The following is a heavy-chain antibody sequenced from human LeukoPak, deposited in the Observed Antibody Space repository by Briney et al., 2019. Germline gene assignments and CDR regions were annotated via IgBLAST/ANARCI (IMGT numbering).Heavy chain of an antibody. D-gene: IGHD3-10*01. Sequence: GGSLRLSCAASGFTFSSYWMHWVRQAPGKGLVWVSRINSDGSSTSYADSVKGRFTISRDNAKNTLYLQMNSLRAEDTAVYYCARGLIYYGSGSQNLLWGQGTLVTVSS. CDR1: GFTFSSYW. V-gene: IGHV3-74*01. CDR3: ARGLIYYGSGSQNLL. J-gene: IGHJ4*02. CDR2: INSDGSST.